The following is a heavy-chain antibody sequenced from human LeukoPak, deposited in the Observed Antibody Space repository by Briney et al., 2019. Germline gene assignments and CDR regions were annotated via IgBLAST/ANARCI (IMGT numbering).Heavy chain of an antibody. J-gene: IGHJ5*02. CDR2: VYYSGST. CDR1: GGSIGSYY. CDR3: ARSGYCSSTSCYRSLWFDP. Sequence: SETLSLACTVSGGSIGSYYWSWIRQPPGKGLEWIGYVYYSGSTSYNPSLKSRVTISVDTSKNQFSLKLSSVTAADTAVYYCARSGYCSSTSCYRSLWFDPWGQGTLVTVSS. D-gene: IGHD2-2*02. V-gene: IGHV4-59*01.